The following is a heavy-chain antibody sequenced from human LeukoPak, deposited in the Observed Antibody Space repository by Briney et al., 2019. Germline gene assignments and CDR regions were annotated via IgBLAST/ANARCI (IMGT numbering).Heavy chain of an antibody. Sequence: ASVKVSSKASGGTFIIYVISWVRQAPEQRGEWMGWINAGNGNTKYSQKFQGRVTITRDTSASTAYMELSSLRSEYTAVYYCARLYDFWSGPEGYNWFDPWGQGTLVTVSS. CDR1: GGTFIIYV. CDR2: INAGNGNT. CDR3: ARLYDFWSGPEGYNWFDP. J-gene: IGHJ5*02. V-gene: IGHV1-3*01. D-gene: IGHD3-3*01.